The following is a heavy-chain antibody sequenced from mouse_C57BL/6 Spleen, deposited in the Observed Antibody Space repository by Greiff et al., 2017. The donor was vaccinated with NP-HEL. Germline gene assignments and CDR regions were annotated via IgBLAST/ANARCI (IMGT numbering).Heavy chain of an antibody. D-gene: IGHD1-1*01. CDR3: ATGIYYYGSSGVGRGDAMDY. V-gene: IGHV1-82*01. J-gene: IGHJ4*01. CDR1: GYAFSSSW. CDR2: IYPGDGDT. Sequence: QVQLKESGPELVKPGASVKISCKASGYAFSSSWMNWVKQRPGKGLEWIGRIYPGDGDTNYNGKFKGKATLTADKSSSTAYMQLSSLTSEDSAVYFCATGIYYYGSSGVGRGDAMDYWGQGTSVTVSS.